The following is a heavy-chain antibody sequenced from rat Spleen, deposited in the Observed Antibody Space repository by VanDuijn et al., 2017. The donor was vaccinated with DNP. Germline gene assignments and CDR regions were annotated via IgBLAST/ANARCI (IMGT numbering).Heavy chain of an antibody. J-gene: IGHJ3*01. CDR1: GFTFSDYA. V-gene: IGHV5-17*01. CDR3: ATSGYGFDGYPFTY. D-gene: IGHD1-12*03. Sequence: EVQLVESGGGLVQPGRSLKLSCAASGFTFSDYAMAWVRQAPKKGLDWVAIISYDGSRTYFRDSVKGRFTVSRDNAESTLYLQMDSLRSEDTATYYCATSGYGFDGYPFTYWGQGTLVTVSS. CDR2: ISYDGSRT.